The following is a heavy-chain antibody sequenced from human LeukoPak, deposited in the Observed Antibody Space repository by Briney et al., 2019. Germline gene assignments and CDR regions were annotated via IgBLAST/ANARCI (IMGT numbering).Heavy chain of an antibody. Sequence: SETLSLTCAVSGGSISSGYYWGWIRQSPGKGQEWIGSIYHSGSTYYNPSLKSRVTISVDTSKNQFSLKLSSVTAADTAVYYCAKSRSGAGLFDCWGQGTLVTVSS. CDR3: AKSRSGAGLFDC. V-gene: IGHV4-38-2*01. CDR1: GGSISSGYY. D-gene: IGHD6-13*01. J-gene: IGHJ4*02. CDR2: IYHSGST.